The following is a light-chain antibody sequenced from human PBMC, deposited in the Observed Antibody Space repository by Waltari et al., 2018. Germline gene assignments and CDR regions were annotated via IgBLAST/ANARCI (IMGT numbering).Light chain of an antibody. CDR2: LAS. Sequence: DIVLTQPPLSLPVTPATPASLPCRPSQSLLHSNGYNYFNWYVQKPGQSPQLLIYLASNRASGVPDRFSGSGSGTDFTLKISRVEAEDVGVYYCMQTVQAPWTFGQGTKVEI. CDR3: MQTVQAPWT. CDR1: QSLLHSNGYNY. J-gene: IGKJ1*01. V-gene: IGKV2-28*01.